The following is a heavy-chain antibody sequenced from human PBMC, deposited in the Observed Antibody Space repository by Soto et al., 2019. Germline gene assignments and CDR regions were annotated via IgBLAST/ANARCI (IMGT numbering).Heavy chain of an antibody. CDR1: GYTFTSYG. V-gene: IGHV1-18*01. CDR2: ISAYNGNT. Sequence: ASVKVSCKASGYTFTSYGISWVRQAPGQGLEWMGWISAYNGNTNYEQKLQGRVTMTTDTSTSTAYMELRSLRSDDTAVYYCARTYCSSTSCSPPDDAFDIWGQGTMVTVSS. D-gene: IGHD2-2*01. J-gene: IGHJ3*02. CDR3: ARTYCSSTSCSPPDDAFDI.